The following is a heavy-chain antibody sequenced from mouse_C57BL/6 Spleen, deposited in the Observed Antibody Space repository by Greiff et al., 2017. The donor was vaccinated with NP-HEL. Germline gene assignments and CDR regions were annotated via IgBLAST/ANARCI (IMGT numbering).Heavy chain of an antibody. D-gene: IGHD1-1*01. J-gene: IGHJ3*01. Sequence: EVQLQQSGPVLVKPGASVKMSCKASGYTFTDYYMNWVKQSHGKSLEWIGVINPYNGGTSDNQKFKGKATLTVDKSSSTAYMELNSLTSEDSAVYYWARNNGSSLWFVYWGQGTLVIVSA. V-gene: IGHV1-19*01. CDR3: ARNNGSSLWFVY. CDR2: INPYNGGT. CDR1: GYTFTDYY.